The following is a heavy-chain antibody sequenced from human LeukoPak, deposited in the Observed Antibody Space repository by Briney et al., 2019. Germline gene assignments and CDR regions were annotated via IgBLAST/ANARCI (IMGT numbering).Heavy chain of an antibody. Sequence: SETLSLTCAVSGGSMTTHHWNWIRQTPGKGLEWIGYVFDSGRTKENPSLKSQVTLSADTSKNQLSLRLSSVTAADTAMYYCTTITRGNIFAYFDFWGQAILVTVSS. CDR2: VFDSGRT. CDR3: TTITRGNIFAYFDF. V-gene: IGHV4-59*11. J-gene: IGHJ4*02. CDR1: GGSMTTHH. D-gene: IGHD5-18*01.